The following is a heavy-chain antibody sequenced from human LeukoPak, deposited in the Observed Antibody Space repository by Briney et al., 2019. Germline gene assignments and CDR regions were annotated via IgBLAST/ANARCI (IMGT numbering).Heavy chain of an antibody. Sequence: PSETLSLTCAVYGGPFSGYYWSWIRQPPGKGLEWIGEINHSGSTNYNPSLKSRVTISVDTSKNQFSLKLSSVTAADTAVYYCARGLWFGDENPPYFDYWGQGILVTVSS. J-gene: IGHJ4*02. CDR3: ARGLWFGDENPPYFDY. CDR1: GGPFSGYY. D-gene: IGHD3-10*01. V-gene: IGHV4-34*01. CDR2: INHSGST.